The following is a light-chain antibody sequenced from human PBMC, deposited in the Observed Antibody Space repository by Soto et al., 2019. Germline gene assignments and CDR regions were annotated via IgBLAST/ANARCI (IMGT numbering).Light chain of an antibody. J-gene: IGLJ1*01. Sequence: SVLTQPPSVSGSPGQSVTISCTGTSSDVGYYDYVSWYQQHPGKAPKLVIYEVTKRPSGVPDRVSASKSGNTASLTVSGLRAEDEADYYCSSYAGSNNFVFGSGTKVTVL. CDR1: SSDVGYYDY. CDR3: SSYAGSNNFV. V-gene: IGLV2-8*01. CDR2: EVT.